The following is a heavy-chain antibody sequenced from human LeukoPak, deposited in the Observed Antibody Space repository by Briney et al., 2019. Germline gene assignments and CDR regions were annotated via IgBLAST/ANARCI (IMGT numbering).Heavy chain of an antibody. V-gene: IGHV4-39*01. CDR1: GGSISSSSYY. Sequence: PSETLSLTCTVSGGSISSSSYYWGWIRQPPGKGLEWIGSIYYSGSTYYNPSLKSRVTISVDTSKNQFSLKLSSVTAADTAVYYCATDPVGYCSSDSCYSVDYWGQGTLVTVSS. CDR3: ATDPVGYCSSDSCYSVDY. CDR2: IYYSGST. D-gene: IGHD2-2*01. J-gene: IGHJ4*02.